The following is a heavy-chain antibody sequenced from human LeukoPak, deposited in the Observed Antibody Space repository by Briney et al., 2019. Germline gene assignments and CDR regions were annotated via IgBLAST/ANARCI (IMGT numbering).Heavy chain of an antibody. CDR3: AKELIVVVPAAAYGMDV. CDR1: GFTFSSYA. CDR2: ISGSGGST. J-gene: IGHJ6*04. Sequence: GGSLRLSCAASGFTFSSYAMSWVRQAPGKGPEWVSAISGSGGSTYYADSVKGRFTISRDNSKNTLYLQMNSLRAEDTAVYYCAKELIVVVPAAAYGMDVWGKGTTVTVSS. V-gene: IGHV3-23*01. D-gene: IGHD2-2*01.